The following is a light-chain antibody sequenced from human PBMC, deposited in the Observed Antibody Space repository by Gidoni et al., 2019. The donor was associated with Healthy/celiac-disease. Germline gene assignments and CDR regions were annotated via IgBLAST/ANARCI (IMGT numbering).Light chain of an antibody. CDR3: QSYDSSLSGYV. CDR2: GNS. V-gene: IGLV1-40*01. Sequence: QSVLTQPPSVSGAPGQRVPISCTGSSSNNGAGYDVHWYQQLPGTAPKLLIYGNSNRPSGVPDRFSGSKSGTSASLAITGLQAEDEADYYCQSYDSSLSGYVFGTGTKVTVL. CDR1: SSNNGAGYD. J-gene: IGLJ1*01.